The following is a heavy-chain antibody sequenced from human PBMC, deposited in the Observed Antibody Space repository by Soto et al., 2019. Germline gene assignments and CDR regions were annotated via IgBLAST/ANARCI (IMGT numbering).Heavy chain of an antibody. Sequence: SETLSLTCTVSGGSISSGGYYWSWIRQHPGKGLEWIGYIYYSGSTYYNPSLKSRVTISVDTSKNQFSLKLSSVTAADTAVYYCARETNYYYDSSGYYNYFDYWGQGTLVTVS. CDR2: IYYSGST. V-gene: IGHV4-31*03. CDR1: GGSISSGGYY. CDR3: ARETNYYYDSSGYYNYFDY. J-gene: IGHJ4*02. D-gene: IGHD3-22*01.